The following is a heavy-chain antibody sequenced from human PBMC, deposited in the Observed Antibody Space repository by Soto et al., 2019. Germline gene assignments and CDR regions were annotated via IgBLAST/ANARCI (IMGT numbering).Heavy chain of an antibody. CDR2: IDWDDDK. CDR3: ARIPGWLQGFDS. V-gene: IGHV2-70*04. D-gene: IGHD6-19*01. Sequence: SGPTLVNPTQTLTLTCPFSGFSLSTTGMRVSWIRQPPGKALEWLARIDWDDDKFYTTSLKTRLTISKDTSKNQVVLTMTNMDPVDTATYFCARIPGWLQGFDSWGQGTLVTVSS. J-gene: IGHJ4*02. CDR1: GFSLSTTGMR.